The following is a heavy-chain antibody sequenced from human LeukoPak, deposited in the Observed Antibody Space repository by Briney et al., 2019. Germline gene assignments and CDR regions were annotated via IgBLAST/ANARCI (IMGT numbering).Heavy chain of an antibody. D-gene: IGHD4-17*01. CDR1: GGFISSAGYY. CDR3: ASGFDDYGDYMSTGY. CDR2: IYYSGST. Sequence: SETLSLTCTVSGGFISSAGYYWSWIRQHPGKGLEWIGNIYYSGSTFYNPSLKSRITISVDTSKNQFSLKLSSVTAADTAVYYCASGFDDYGDYMSTGYWGQGTLVTVSS. V-gene: IGHV4-31*03. J-gene: IGHJ4*02.